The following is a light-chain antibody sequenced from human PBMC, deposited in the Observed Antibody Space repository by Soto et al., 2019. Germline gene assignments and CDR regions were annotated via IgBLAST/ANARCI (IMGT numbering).Light chain of an antibody. Sequence: QLVLTQSSSASASLGSSVKLTCTLSSGHSSYTIAWHQQLPGKAPRYLMNLEGSGSYNKGSGVPDRFSGSSSGADRYLTSCNPLFEDEAAYYCGTWESIKWVLGGGTVRT. CDR2: LEGSGSY. J-gene: IGLJ3*02. CDR1: SGHSSYT. V-gene: IGLV4-60*02. CDR3: GTWESIKWV.